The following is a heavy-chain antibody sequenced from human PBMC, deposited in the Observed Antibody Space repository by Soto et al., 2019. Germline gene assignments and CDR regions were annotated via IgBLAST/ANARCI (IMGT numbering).Heavy chain of an antibody. J-gene: IGHJ4*02. D-gene: IGHD1-26*01. CDR1: SASISGFY. CDR2: IYATGTT. V-gene: IGHV4-4*07. Sequence: PSETLSLTCTVSSASISGFYWSWIRKSAGKGLEWIGRIYATGTTDYNPSLKSRVMMSVDTSKKQFSLKLRSVTAADTAIYYCARDDREHTKSPAPDHWGQGTLVTVSS. CDR3: ARDDREHTKSPAPDH.